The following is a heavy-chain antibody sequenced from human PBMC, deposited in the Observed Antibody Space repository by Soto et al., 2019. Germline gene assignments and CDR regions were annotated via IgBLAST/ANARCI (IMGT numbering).Heavy chain of an antibody. Sequence: EVQLVESGGGLVKPGGSLRLSCAASGFTFSNAWMNWVRQAPGKGLEWVGRIKSKTDGGTIDHAAPVKGRFTISRDDSNNTLYLQMNSLKIEDTAVYYCTTEAGTTLVDYWGQGTLVTVSS. V-gene: IGHV3-15*07. D-gene: IGHD1-7*01. J-gene: IGHJ4*02. CDR1: GFTFSNAW. CDR2: IKSKTDGGTI. CDR3: TTEAGTTLVDY.